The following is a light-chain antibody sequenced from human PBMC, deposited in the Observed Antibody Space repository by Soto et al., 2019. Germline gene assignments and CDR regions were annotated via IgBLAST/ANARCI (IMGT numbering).Light chain of an antibody. CDR2: GAS. Sequence: EVVVTQSPATLSVSPGEGVTLSCRASQGIGDTLAWYQQKPGQAPRLLIYGASGRATGIPDRFSGSGSGTDFTLTISRLEPEDFAVYYCQQYGTSPLTFGGGTKVDIK. CDR3: QQYGTSPLT. J-gene: IGKJ4*01. CDR1: QGIGDT. V-gene: IGKV3-20*01.